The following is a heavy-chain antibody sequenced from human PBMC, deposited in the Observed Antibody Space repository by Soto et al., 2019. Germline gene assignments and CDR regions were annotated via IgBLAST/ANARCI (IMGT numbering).Heavy chain of an antibody. CDR3: ARGHRAMEYYYYYGMDV. CDR1: GGSISSSF. D-gene: IGHD5-18*01. J-gene: IGHJ6*02. V-gene: IGHV4-59*01. Sequence: PAETLSLTCSVSGGSISSSFCIFIGQAPFKEREWIVYISYSGSTTYNPPLKSRITLSVDTSKNQFSLRVASVTAADTAVYYCARGHRAMEYYYYYGMDVWGQGTTVTVSS. CDR2: ISYSGST.